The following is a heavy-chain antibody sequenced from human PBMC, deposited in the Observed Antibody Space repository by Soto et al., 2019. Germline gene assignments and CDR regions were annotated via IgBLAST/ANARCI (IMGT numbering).Heavy chain of an antibody. Sequence: GASVKVSCKASGYTFSSYGINWVRQAPGQGLEWLGWVSPYDGYTNYAQILQGRVSMTTDTSTKTAYMEVRSLRSDDTAVYYCARGGYYDIFCSRNYFYYGMNVCGQGTTVTVSS. D-gene: IGHD3-9*01. CDR3: ARGGYYDIFCSRNYFYYGMNV. CDR2: VSPYDGYT. J-gene: IGHJ6*02. CDR1: GYTFSSYG. V-gene: IGHV1-18*01.